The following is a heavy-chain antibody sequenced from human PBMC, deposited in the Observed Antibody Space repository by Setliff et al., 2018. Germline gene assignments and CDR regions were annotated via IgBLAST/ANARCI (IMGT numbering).Heavy chain of an antibody. CDR1: GFTFSDHY. D-gene: IGHD2-15*01. CDR2: TRTKARIYTT. CDR3: AVSGINDLLSY. J-gene: IGHJ4*02. V-gene: IGHV3-72*01. Sequence: PGGSLRLSCVASGFTFSDHYMDWVRQAPGKGLEWVGRTRTKARIYTTEYAASVKGRFTISRDDSKNSLYLQMNSLKTEDTAVYYCAVSGINDLLSYWGQGTLVTVSS.